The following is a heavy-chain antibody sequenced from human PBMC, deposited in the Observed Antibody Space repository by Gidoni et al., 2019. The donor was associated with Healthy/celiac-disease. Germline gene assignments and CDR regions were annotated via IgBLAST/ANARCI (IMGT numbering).Heavy chain of an antibody. V-gene: IGHV3-23*01. CDR2: ISGSGGST. CDR3: AKEEGTPASRWGIDY. J-gene: IGHJ4*02. D-gene: IGHD3-16*01. Sequence: EVQLLESGGGLVQPGGSLRLACAASGFTFIRYALSWVRQAPGQGLEWVSAISGSGGSTYYADDVKGRFTIARDNSKNTLYLQMNSLRAEDTAVYYCAKEEGTPASRWGIDYWVQGTLVTVSS. CDR1: GFTFIRYA.